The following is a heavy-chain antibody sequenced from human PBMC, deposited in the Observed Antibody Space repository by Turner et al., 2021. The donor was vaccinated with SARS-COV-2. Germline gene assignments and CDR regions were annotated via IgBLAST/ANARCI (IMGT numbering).Heavy chain of an antibody. CDR2: IYYSGST. CDR1: GGSIRSYF. CDR3: ARHQWLRGAFDI. V-gene: IGHV4-59*08. D-gene: IGHD5-12*01. Sequence: QVQLQESGPGLVKPSETLSLTCTVSGGSIRSYFWSWIRQPPGKGLEWIGYIYYSGSTNYNPSLKSRVTISVDTSKNQFSLKLSSVTAADPAVYFCARHQWLRGAFDIWGQGTMVTVSS. J-gene: IGHJ3*02.